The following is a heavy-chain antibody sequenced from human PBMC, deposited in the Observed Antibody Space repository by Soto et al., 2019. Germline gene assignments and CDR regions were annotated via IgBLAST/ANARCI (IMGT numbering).Heavy chain of an antibody. CDR3: ARHLYYYDSSGYRRPNWFDP. CDR1: GGSISSSSYY. Sequence: SETLSLTCTVSGGSISSSSYYWGWIRQPPGKGLEWIGSIYYSGSTYYNPSLKSRVTISVDTSKNQFSLKLSSVTAADTAVYYCARHLYYYDSSGYRRPNWFDPWGQGTLVTVSS. D-gene: IGHD3-22*01. J-gene: IGHJ5*02. CDR2: IYYSGST. V-gene: IGHV4-39*01.